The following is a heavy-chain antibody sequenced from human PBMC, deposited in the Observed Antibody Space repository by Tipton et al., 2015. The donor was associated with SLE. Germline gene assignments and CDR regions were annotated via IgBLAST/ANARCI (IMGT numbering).Heavy chain of an antibody. V-gene: IGHV4-31*11. Sequence: TLSLTCAVSGGSVSSGGHSWNWIRQPPGKGLEWIGYIYYSGNTYYNPSLQGRVTISVDTSQNQFSLKLSSVTAADTDVYYCARTTTAISPFDYWGQGTLVTVSS. CDR1: GGSVSSGGHS. CDR3: ARTTTAISPFDY. CDR2: IYYSGNT. J-gene: IGHJ4*02. D-gene: IGHD2-2*02.